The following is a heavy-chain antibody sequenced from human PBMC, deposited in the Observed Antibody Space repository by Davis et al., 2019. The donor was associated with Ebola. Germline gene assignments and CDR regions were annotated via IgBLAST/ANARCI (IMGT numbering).Heavy chain of an antibody. CDR2: IYYSGST. D-gene: IGHD6-19*01. J-gene: IGHJ6*02. V-gene: IGHV4-59*01. CDR3: ARRDGSSGWYNHYGMDV. CDR1: GGSISSYY. Sequence: MPSETLSLTCTVSGGSISSYYWSWIRQPPGKGLEWIGYIYYSGSTNYNPSLKSRVTISVDTSKNQFSLKLSSVTAADTAVYYCARRDGSSGWYNHYGMDVWGQGTTVTVSS.